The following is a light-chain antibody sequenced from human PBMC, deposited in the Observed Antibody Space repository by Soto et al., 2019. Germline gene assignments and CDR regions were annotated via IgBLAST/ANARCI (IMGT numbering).Light chain of an antibody. CDR3: SSYTSASTLTVV. V-gene: IGLV2-14*01. CDR2: DVT. Sequence: QSALTQHASVSGSPGQSITISCTGTSSDVGGYNYVSWYQQHPGKAPKLMIYDVTNRPSGVSNLFSGSKSGNTASLTISGLQAEDEADYYCSSYTSASTLTVVFGGGTKLTVL. J-gene: IGLJ2*01. CDR1: SSDVGGYNY.